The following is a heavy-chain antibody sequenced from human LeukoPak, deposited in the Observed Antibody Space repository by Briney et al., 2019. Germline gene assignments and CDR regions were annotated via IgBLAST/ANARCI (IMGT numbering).Heavy chain of an antibody. J-gene: IGHJ4*02. D-gene: IGHD6-13*01. CDR1: GFIFSNYA. V-gene: IGHV3-23*01. CDR3: AKRGGSIWYQFDS. CDR2: LSASGGNT. Sequence: PGGSLRLSCVASGFIFSNYAMSWVRQATGKGLEWVSTLSASGGNTYYADSVKGRFTISRDTSKTTVYLQMNSLRAEDTAVYFCAKRGGSIWYQFDSWGQGTLVTVSS.